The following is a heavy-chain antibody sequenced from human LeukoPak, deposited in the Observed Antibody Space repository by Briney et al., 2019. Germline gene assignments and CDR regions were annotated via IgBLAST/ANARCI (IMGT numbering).Heavy chain of an antibody. J-gene: IGHJ6*02. CDR3: ARDRYSNSFYYYYAMGV. Sequence: SETLSLTCAVFGGSFSGQYWSWIRQPPGKGLEWIGEINHRGSTTYNPSLKSRVTISVDTSKSQFSLKVRSLTAADTAVYYCARDRYSNSFYYYYAMGVWGQGTTVTVSS. CDR1: GGSFSGQY. D-gene: IGHD4-11*01. CDR2: INHRGST. V-gene: IGHV4-34*01.